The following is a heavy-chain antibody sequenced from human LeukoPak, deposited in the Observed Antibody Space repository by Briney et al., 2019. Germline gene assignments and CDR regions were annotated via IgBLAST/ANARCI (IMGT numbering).Heavy chain of an antibody. CDR3: ARQSGSGSYHGSYVH. D-gene: IGHD3-10*01. J-gene: IGHJ4*02. CDR1: GYIFTNYW. CDR2: IYPGDSDT. V-gene: IGHV5-51*01. Sequence: GESLKISCKGSGYIFTNYWIGWVRQMPGKGLEWMGIIYPGDSDTRYSPSFHGQVTISADKSISTAYLQWNSLKASDTAMYYCARQSGSGSYHGSYVHWGQGTLVTVSS.